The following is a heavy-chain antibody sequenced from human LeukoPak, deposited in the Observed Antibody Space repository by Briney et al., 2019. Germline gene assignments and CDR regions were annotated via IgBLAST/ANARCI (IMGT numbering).Heavy chain of an antibody. V-gene: IGHV4-39*01. J-gene: IGHJ4*02. D-gene: IGHD6-6*01. CDR3: ARHMVSFSSSFDY. CDR2: IYYSGNT. Sequence: SSETLSLTCTVSGVSLSSSSFYWDWIRQPPGKGLKWFGTIYYSGNTYYNPSLKSRVTISIDTSKNLFSLKLNSVTAADTAVYFCARHMVSFSSSFDYWGQGTLVTVSS. CDR1: GVSLSSSSFY.